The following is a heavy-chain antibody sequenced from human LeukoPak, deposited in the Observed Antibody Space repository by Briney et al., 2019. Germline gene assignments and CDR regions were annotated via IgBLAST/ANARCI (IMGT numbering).Heavy chain of an antibody. D-gene: IGHD3-10*01. V-gene: IGHV1-46*01. J-gene: IGHJ6*04. CDR1: GNTFTSYY. CDR3: ARDSMVRGVIIPTGYYGMDV. Sequence: ASVKVSCKASGNTFTSYYTHWVRQAPGQGLEWMGIINPSVGSTSYAQKFQGRVTMTRDTSTSTVYMELSSLRSEDTAVYYCARDSMVRGVIIPTGYYGMDVWGKGTTVTVSS. CDR2: INPSVGST.